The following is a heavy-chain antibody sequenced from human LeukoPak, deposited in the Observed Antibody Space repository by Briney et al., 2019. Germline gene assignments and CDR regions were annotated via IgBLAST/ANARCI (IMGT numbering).Heavy chain of an antibody. J-gene: IGHJ6*02. CDR2: IYHRGCT. CDR3: FFFKQKTAYEMDV. V-gene: IGHV4-30-2*02. D-gene: IGHD2-21*01. CDR1: GGSKRRGGYS. Sequence: DPSEKPSRTCAVPGGSKRRGGYSRRLIRQPPGKGLEWMGYIYHRGCTYYNPSLKSRVTMSVDTSKDHFSLRLNSLTDADTAVFFFFFFKQKTAYEMDVWGQGTTVTVSS.